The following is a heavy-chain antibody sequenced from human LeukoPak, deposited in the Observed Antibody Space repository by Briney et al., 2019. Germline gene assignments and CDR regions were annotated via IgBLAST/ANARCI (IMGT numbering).Heavy chain of an antibody. CDR3: ARDSSQWLLGDPFDY. V-gene: IGHV4-39*07. CDR2: IYYSGST. D-gene: IGHD3-22*01. J-gene: IGHJ4*02. Sequence: SETLSLTCTVSGGSIGSGTYYWGWIRQSPGKGLEWIGSIYYSGSTNYNPSLKSRVTISVDTSKNQFSLNLTSVTAADTAVYYCARDSSQWLLGDPFDYWGQGTLVTVSS. CDR1: GGSIGSGTYY.